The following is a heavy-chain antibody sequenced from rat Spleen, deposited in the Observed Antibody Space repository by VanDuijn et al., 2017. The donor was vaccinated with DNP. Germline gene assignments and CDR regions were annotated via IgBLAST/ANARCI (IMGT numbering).Heavy chain of an antibody. D-gene: IGHD1-4*01. Sequence: QVQLQQSGAELAKPGSSVKISCRASGYTFTTYYIGWIKQTTRQGLEFIGYINMGSGGTNYNEKFKGKATLTVGKSSSTAFMQLSSLTPDDSAVYYCARDPSRAPDYWGQGVMVTVSS. CDR2: INMGSGGT. J-gene: IGHJ2*01. CDR1: GYTFTTYY. CDR3: ARDPSRAPDY. V-gene: IGHV1-43*01.